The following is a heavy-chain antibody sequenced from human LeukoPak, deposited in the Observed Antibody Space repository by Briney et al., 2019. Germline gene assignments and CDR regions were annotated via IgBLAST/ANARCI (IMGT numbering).Heavy chain of an antibody. J-gene: IGHJ4*02. D-gene: IGHD5-12*01. CDR2: IYHSGST. V-gene: IGHV4-30-2*01. CDR3: ARSSATTAFKYYFDY. CDR1: GGSISSGGYS. Sequence: SETLSLTCAVSGGSISSGGYSWSWIRQPPGKGLEWIGYIYHSGSTNYNPSLKSRVTISVDTSKNQFSLKLSSVTAADTAVYYCARSSATTAFKYYFDYWGQGTLVTVSS.